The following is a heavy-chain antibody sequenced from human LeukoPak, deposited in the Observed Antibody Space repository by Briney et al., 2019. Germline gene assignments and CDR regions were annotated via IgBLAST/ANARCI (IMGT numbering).Heavy chain of an antibody. CDR2: IWDTEIT. V-gene: IGHV4-59*01. CDR3: ARGLVLATDDAFDI. CDR1: DGSIRSYF. Sequence: SETLSLTCTVSDGSIRSYFWSWLRQPPGKGLEWIGYIWDTEITDYNPSLKSRVTISLDTSKNHFSLKLRFVTAADTALYFCARGLVLATDDAFDIWGQGTLVTVSS. D-gene: IGHD5-12*01. J-gene: IGHJ3*02.